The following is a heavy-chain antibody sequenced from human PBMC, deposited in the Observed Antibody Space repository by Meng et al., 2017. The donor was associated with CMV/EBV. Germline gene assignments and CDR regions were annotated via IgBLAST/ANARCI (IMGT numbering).Heavy chain of an antibody. CDR1: GFTFDDYA. CDR2: ISWNSGSI. Sequence: SLKISCAASGFTFDDYAMHWVRQAPGKGLEWVSGISWNSGSIGYADSVKGRFTISRDNTKDSLYLQMNSLRAEDTAWYYGAKDLREQIGPAINYWGQGTLVTVSS. CDR3: AKDLREQIGPAINY. D-gene: IGHD3-16*01. J-gene: IGHJ4*02. V-gene: IGHV3-9*01.